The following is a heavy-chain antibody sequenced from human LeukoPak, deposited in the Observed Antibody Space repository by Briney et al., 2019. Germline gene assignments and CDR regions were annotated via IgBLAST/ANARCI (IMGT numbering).Heavy chain of an antibody. J-gene: IGHJ4*02. V-gene: IGHV3-74*01. CDR1: GFTFSRYW. D-gene: IGHD3-10*01. Sequence: GGSLRLSCAASGFTFSRYWMHWVRQAPGEGLVWVSRIDEHGTTIDYTDSVRDRFTISRDNAKNTLYLHMNSLRAEDTAMYYCARDVGGAGSHWGQGSLVTVSS. CDR2: IDEHGTTI. CDR3: ARDVGGAGSH.